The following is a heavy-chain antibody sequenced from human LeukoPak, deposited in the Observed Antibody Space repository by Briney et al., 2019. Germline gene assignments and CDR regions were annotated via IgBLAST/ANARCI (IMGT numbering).Heavy chain of an antibody. CDR1: GFTFSSCG. CDR2: IWYDGSNR. D-gene: IGHD3-10*01. V-gene: IGHV3-33*01. J-gene: IGHJ5*02. Sequence: GGSLRLSCAASGFTFSSCGMHWVRQAPGKGLEWVAVIWYDGSNRYYADSVKGRFTISRDNSKNTLYLQMNSLRAEDTAVYYCARDGSGSYNISNWFDPWGQGTLVTVSS. CDR3: ARDGSGSYNISNWFDP.